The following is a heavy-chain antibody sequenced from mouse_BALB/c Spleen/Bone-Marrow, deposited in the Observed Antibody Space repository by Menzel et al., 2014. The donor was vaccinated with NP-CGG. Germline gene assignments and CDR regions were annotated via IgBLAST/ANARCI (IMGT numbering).Heavy chain of an antibody. J-gene: IGHJ2*01. CDR3: AIEGYYDY. CDR2: ISSGSSTI. V-gene: IGHV5-17*02. Sequence: EVQVVESGGGLVQPGGSRKLSCAASGFTFSSFGMHWVRQAPEKGLEWVAYISSGSSTIYYADTVKGRFTISRDNPKNTLFLRMTSLRSEDTAMYYCAIEGYYDYWGQGTTLTVSS. D-gene: IGHD2-3*01. CDR1: GFTFSSFG.